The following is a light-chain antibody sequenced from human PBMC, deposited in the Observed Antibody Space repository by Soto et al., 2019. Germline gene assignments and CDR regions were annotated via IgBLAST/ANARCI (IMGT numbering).Light chain of an antibody. J-gene: IGKJ3*01. V-gene: IGKV1-5*03. CDR3: QQYNSYFFT. CDR2: RAS. Sequence: DIQMTQSPSTLSASVGDRVNITCRASESINGWLAWYQQKPGKAPKLLISRASDLQTGVPTRFSGSGSGTEFTLTISSLQTDYFATYYCQQYNSYFFTFGPGTKVDVK. CDR1: ESINGW.